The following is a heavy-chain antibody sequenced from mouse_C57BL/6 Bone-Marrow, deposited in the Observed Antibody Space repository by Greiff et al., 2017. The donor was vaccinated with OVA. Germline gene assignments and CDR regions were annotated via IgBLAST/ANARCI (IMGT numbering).Heavy chain of an antibody. J-gene: IGHJ3*01. CDR3: ARHTTVVAAY. V-gene: IGHV5-6*01. CDR1: GFTFSSYG. CDR2: ISSGGSYT. Sequence: EVQVVESGGDLVKPGGSLKLSCAASGFTFSSYGMSWVRQTPDKRLEWVATISSGGSYTYYPDSVKGRFTISRDNAKNTLYLQMSSLKSEDTAMYYCARHTTVVAAYWGRGTLVTVSA. D-gene: IGHD1-1*01.